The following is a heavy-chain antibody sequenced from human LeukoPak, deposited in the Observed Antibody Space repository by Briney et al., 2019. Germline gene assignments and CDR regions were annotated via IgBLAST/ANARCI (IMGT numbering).Heavy chain of an antibody. V-gene: IGHV4-59*01. CDR2: IYYSGST. CDR1: GFTFSSYE. Sequence: GSLRLSCAASGFTFSSYEMNWVRQPPGKGLEWIGYIYYSGSTNYNPSLKSRVTISVDTSKNQFSLKLSSVTAADTAVYYCAREAEGEPYYFDYWGQGTLVTVSS. J-gene: IGHJ4*02. CDR3: AREAEGEPYYFDY. D-gene: IGHD1-26*01.